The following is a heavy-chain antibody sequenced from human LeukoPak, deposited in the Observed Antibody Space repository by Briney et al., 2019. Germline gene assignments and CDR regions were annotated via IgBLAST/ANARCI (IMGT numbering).Heavy chain of an antibody. CDR3: ARESNCGGDCRLYFDY. J-gene: IGHJ4*02. Sequence: GASVKVSCKASGYTFTSYGISWVRQAPGQGLEWMGWISAYNGNTNYAQKLQGRVTMTTDTSTSTAYMELRSLRSDDTAVYYCARESNCGGDCRLYFDYWGQGTLVTVSS. V-gene: IGHV1-18*01. D-gene: IGHD2-21*02. CDR1: GYTFTSYG. CDR2: ISAYNGNT.